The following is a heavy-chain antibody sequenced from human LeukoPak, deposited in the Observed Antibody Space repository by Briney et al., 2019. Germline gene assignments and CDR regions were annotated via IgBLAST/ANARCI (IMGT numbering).Heavy chain of an antibody. V-gene: IGHV3-13*01. CDR2: IGTAGDT. CDR3: ARSGLELTPYGMDV. Sequence: PGGSLRLSCAASGFTFSSYGMHWVRQATGKGLEWVSAIGTAGDTYYPGSVKGRFTISRENAKNSLYLQMNSLRAEDTAVYYCARSGLELTPYGMDVWGQGTTVTVSS. D-gene: IGHD1-7*01. J-gene: IGHJ6*02. CDR1: GFTFSSYG.